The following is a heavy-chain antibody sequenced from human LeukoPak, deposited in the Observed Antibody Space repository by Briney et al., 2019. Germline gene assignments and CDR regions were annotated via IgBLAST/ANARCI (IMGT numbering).Heavy chain of an antibody. CDR1: GFTFSSIA. D-gene: IGHD4-17*01. V-gene: IGHV3-23*01. CDR2: ITGSDGPT. J-gene: IGHJ5*02. CDR3: TKDPNGDYVGAFDP. Sequence: GGSLRLSCAASGFTFSSIAMTWVRQAPGKGLEWVSCITGSDGPTFNTDSVKGRFTISRDNSQNTLYLQMNSLRAEDTAVYYCTKDPNGDYVGAFDPWGQGTLVTVSS.